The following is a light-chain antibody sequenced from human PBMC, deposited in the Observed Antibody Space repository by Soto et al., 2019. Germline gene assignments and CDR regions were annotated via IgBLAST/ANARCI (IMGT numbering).Light chain of an antibody. CDR2: EVT. CDR3: SSYAGSKNLV. CDR1: SSDVGSYNY. V-gene: IGLV2-8*01. Sequence: QSALTQPPSASGSPGQSVTISCTGTSSDVGSYNYVSWYQQHPGKAPKLMIYEVTKRPSGVPDRFSGSESGNTASLTVSGLQAEDEADYYCSSYAGSKNLVFGGGTKLTVL. J-gene: IGLJ2*01.